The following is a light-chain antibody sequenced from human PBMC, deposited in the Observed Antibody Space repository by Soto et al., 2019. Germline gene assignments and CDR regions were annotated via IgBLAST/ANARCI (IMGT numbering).Light chain of an antibody. Sequence: EIVLTQSPATLSLSPGERATLSCRASQSVSSYLSWYQQKPGQAPSLLIYDASNRATGIPARFSGSGSGTDFTLTISSLQPEDFATYYCQQSYSNPVTFGGGTKVDI. CDR1: QSVSSY. J-gene: IGKJ4*01. CDR2: DAS. V-gene: IGKV3-11*01. CDR3: QQSYSNPVT.